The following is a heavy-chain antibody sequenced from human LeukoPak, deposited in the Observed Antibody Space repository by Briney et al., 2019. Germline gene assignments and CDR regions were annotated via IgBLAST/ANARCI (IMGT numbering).Heavy chain of an antibody. J-gene: IGHJ5*02. CDR3: ARPDGYSRSWVWFDP. CDR2: INSDGRST. V-gene: IGHV3-74*01. Sequence: PGGSLRLSCAASGFTFSSYWMHWVRQAPGKGLVWVARINSDGRSTSYADSVKGRFTISRDNAKTQLYLQMNSLRAKDTAVYYCARPDGYSRSWVWFDPWGQGTLVTVSS. CDR1: GFTFSSYW. D-gene: IGHD6-13*01.